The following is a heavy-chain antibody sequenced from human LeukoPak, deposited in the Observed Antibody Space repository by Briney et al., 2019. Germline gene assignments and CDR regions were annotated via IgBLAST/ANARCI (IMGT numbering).Heavy chain of an antibody. Sequence: GGSLRLSCAASGFTVSSNYMSWVRQAPGKGLEWVSVIYSGGSTYYADFVKGRFTISRDNSKNTLYLQMNSLRAEDTAVYYCARDLSYGDYYYYGMDVWGQGTTVTVSS. CDR1: GFTVSSNY. J-gene: IGHJ6*02. V-gene: IGHV3-66*01. D-gene: IGHD4-17*01. CDR3: ARDLSYGDYYYYGMDV. CDR2: IYSGGST.